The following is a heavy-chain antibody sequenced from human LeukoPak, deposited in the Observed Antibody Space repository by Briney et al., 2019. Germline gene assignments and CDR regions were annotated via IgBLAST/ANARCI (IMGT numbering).Heavy chain of an antibody. J-gene: IGHJ5*02. Sequence: SETLSLTCTVSGYSISSGYYWGWIRQPPGKGLEWIGSIYHSGSTYYNPSLKSRVTISVDTSKNQFSLKLSSVTAADTAVYYCARQVITVAGPNWFDPWGQGTLVTVSS. D-gene: IGHD6-19*01. CDR3: ARQVITVAGPNWFDP. V-gene: IGHV4-38-2*02. CDR2: IYHSGST. CDR1: GYSISSGYY.